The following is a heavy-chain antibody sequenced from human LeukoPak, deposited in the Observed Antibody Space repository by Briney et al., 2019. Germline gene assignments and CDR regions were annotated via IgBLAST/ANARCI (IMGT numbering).Heavy chain of an antibody. J-gene: IGHJ4*02. D-gene: IGHD5-18*01. CDR3: ARDKREGYSYGSSFDY. Sequence: GGSLRLSCAASGFTFYDYGMSWVRQAPGKGLEWVSGINWNGGSTDYADSVKGRFTISRDNAKNSLYLQMNSLRVEDTALYYCARDKREGYSYGSSFDYWGQGTLVTVSS. CDR1: GFTFYDYG. V-gene: IGHV3-20*04. CDR2: INWNGGST.